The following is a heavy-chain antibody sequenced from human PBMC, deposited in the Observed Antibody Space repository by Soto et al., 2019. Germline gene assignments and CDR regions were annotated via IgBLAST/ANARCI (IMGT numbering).Heavy chain of an antibody. Sequence: SETLSLTCTVSGGSISSGDYYWSWIRQPPGKGLEWIGYIYYSGSTYYNPSLKSRVTISVDTSKNQFSLKLSSVTAADTAVYYCAREVGYSSSSGLIYYYGMDVWGQGTTVTVSS. CDR2: IYYSGST. CDR1: GGSISSGDYY. V-gene: IGHV4-30-4*01. CDR3: AREVGYSSSSGLIYYYGMDV. J-gene: IGHJ6*02. D-gene: IGHD6-6*01.